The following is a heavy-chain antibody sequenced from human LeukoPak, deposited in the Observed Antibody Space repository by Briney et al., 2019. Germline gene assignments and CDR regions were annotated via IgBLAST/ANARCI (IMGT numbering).Heavy chain of an antibody. D-gene: IGHD6-6*01. V-gene: IGHV3-23*01. CDR3: ARGPNSNWSGLDF. J-gene: IGHJ4*02. CDR2: SIGSGGSA. Sequence: GGSLRLSCVASGFTFSTYTMNWIRQAPGKGLEWVSGSIGSGGSAFYADSVKGRFSISRDTSKNTLFLHMNNLRAGDTAVYYCARGPNSNWSGLDFWGQGTLLTVSS. CDR1: GFTFSTYT.